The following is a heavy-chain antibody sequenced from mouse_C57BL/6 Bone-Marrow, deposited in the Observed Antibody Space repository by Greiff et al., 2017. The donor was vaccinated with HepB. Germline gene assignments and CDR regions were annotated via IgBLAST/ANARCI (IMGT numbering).Heavy chain of an antibody. D-gene: IGHD2-4*01. CDR1: GYSITSGYY. Sequence: VQLQESGPGLVKPSQSLSLTCSVTGYSITSGYYWNWIRQFPGNKLEWMGYISYDGSNNYNPSLKNRISITRDTSKNQFFLKLNSVTTEDTATYYCAAIYYDYDNYYAMDYWGQGTSVTVSS. V-gene: IGHV3-6*01. J-gene: IGHJ4*01. CDR2: ISYDGSN. CDR3: AAIYYDYDNYYAMDY.